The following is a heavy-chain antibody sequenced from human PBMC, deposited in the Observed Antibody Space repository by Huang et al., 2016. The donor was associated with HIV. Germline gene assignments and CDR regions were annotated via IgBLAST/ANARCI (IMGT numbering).Heavy chain of an antibody. Sequence: QVLLVQSGAEVRKPGSSVKVSCTAFGGTFSSYAFSWVRQAPGQGIEWMGGNIPIFGTENDTQKIQGRVTITVDESTNTGYMELTRRTSEDTAVYYCARTAYSYGFRQGYNWFDPWGQGTPVTVSS. CDR3: ARTAYSYGFRQGYNWFDP. V-gene: IGHV1-69*13. D-gene: IGHD5-18*01. CDR2: NIPIFGTE. J-gene: IGHJ5*02. CDR1: GGTFSSYA.